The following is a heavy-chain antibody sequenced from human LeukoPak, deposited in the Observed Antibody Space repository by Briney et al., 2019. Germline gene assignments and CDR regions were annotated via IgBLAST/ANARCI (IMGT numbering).Heavy chain of an antibody. D-gene: IGHD4-11*01. CDR2: IYTSGST. CDR3: ARGTVPNAFDI. CDR1: GGSVSTYY. J-gene: IGHJ3*02. V-gene: IGHV4-4*07. Sequence: SETLSLTCTVYGGSVSTYYWSWIRQPAGKGLEWIGRIYTSGSTNYNPSLKSRVTMSVDTSKNQFPLKLSSVTAADTAVYFCARGTVPNAFDIWGQGTMVTVS.